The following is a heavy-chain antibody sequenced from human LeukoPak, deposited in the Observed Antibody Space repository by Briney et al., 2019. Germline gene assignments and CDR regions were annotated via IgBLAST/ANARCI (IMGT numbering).Heavy chain of an antibody. CDR3: ARPYCSSTSCYGILDY. J-gene: IGHJ4*02. Sequence: GGSLRLSCAASGFTFTTYWMSWVRQAPGKGLEWVANIKQDGTEKYYVDSVKGRFTISRDNAKNSLYLQMNSLRAEDTAVYYCARPYCSSTSCYGILDYWGQGTLVTVSS. CDR2: IKQDGTEK. CDR1: GFTFTTYW. D-gene: IGHD2-2*01. V-gene: IGHV3-7*01.